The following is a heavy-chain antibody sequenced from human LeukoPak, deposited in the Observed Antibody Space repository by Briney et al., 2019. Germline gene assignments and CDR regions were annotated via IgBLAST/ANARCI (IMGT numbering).Heavy chain of an antibody. D-gene: IGHD5-12*01. CDR3: ARSLNYDSYYYYYMDV. CDR2: MSYDGSTT. CDR1: EFTFSSYA. V-gene: IGHV3-30*04. Sequence: GGTLRLSCAASEFTFSSYAMQWVRQAPGKGLEWVAAMSYDGSTTYYAESVKGRFTISRDNSKTTVYLQMNSLRAEDTAVYYCARSLNYDSYYYYYMDVWGKGTTVTVSS. J-gene: IGHJ6*03.